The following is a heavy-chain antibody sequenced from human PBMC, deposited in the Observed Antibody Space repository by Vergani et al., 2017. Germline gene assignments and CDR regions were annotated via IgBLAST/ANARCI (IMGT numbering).Heavy chain of an antibody. CDR1: GYTFTGYY. D-gene: IGHD1-26*01. J-gene: IGHJ5*02. CDR2: INPNSGGT. CDR3: ARGESGKFDP. Sequence: QVQLVQSGAEVKKPGASVKVSCKASGYTFTGYYMHWVRQAPGQGLEWMGWINPNSGGTNYAQKFQGRVTITADKSTSTAYMELSSLRSEDTAVYYCARGESGKFDPWGQGTLVTVSS. V-gene: IGHV1-2*02.